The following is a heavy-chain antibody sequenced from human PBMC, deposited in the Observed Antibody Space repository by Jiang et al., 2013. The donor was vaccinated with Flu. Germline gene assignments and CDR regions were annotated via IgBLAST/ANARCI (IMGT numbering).Heavy chain of an antibody. D-gene: IGHD3-22*01. V-gene: IGHV7-4-1*02. CDR1: GYPFINYA. J-gene: IGHJ4*02. CDR2: QHNTGSP. Sequence: KVSCRASGYPFINYAIHWVRQARGQGLEWDGMDQHNTGSPAYXRGFTGRFVFSLDTSVSTAYLQISGLKAEDSGLYYCAREERRSSGYFDHWGQGALVTVSS. CDR3: AREERRSSGYFDH.